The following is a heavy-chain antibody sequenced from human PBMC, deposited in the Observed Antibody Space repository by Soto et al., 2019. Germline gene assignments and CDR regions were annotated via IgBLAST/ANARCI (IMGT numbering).Heavy chain of an antibody. Sequence: SGRTLVNPTQTLTLTCTFSGFSLSTSGMNVGWIRQPPGKALEWLGLIFWDDTKHYSPSLKSRLTITKDTSKSQVVLTLTNMDPMDTATYYCAHSKTWRFGYWGQGTLVTVSS. J-gene: IGHJ4*02. CDR3: AHSKTWRFGY. V-gene: IGHV2-5*02. CDR1: GFSLSTSGMN. D-gene: IGHD3-3*01. CDR2: IFWDDTK.